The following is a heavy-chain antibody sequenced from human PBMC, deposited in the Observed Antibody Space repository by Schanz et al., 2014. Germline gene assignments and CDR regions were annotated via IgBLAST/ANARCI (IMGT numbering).Heavy chain of an antibody. J-gene: IGHJ6*03. CDR2: INPSGGST. CDR1: GYTFTTYY. CDR3: AGTYCSSTSCYTGYYYMDV. D-gene: IGHD2-2*02. Sequence: QVQLLQSGAEVKKPGASMKVSCKASGYTFTTYYMLWVRQAPGQGLEWMGIINPSGGSTRYGQKFQGRITVTTDTSTSTVYMELTSLRSEDTAVYYCAGTYCSSTSCYTGYYYMDVWGKGTTVTVSS. V-gene: IGHV1-46*01.